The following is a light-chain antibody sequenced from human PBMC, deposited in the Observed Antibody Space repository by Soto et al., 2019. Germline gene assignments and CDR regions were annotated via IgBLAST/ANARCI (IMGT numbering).Light chain of an antibody. CDR1: SSDVGGYNY. Sequence: QSVLTQPASVSGSPGQSVTIACSGTSSDVGGYNYVSWYQQLPGKVPKLMIYDVSNRPSGVSNRFSGSKSGNTASLTISGLQAEDEADYYCSSYTSSSTYVFGTGTKVTVL. CDR3: SSYTSSSTYV. J-gene: IGLJ1*01. CDR2: DVS. V-gene: IGLV2-14*01.